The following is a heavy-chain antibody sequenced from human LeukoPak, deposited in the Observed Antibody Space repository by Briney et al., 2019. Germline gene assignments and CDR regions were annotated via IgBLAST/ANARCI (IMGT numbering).Heavy chain of an antibody. Sequence: SGGSLRLSCAASGFTFSSYAMSWVRQAPGKGLEWVSAISGSGGSTYYADSVKGRFPISRDDSKHTLYLQMNSLRAEDTAVYYCAKDLGGSSSPFDYWGHRTLVTVSS. D-gene: IGHD6-6*01. CDR3: AKDLGGSSSPFDY. CDR2: ISGSGGST. V-gene: IGHV3-23*01. J-gene: IGHJ4*01. CDR1: GFTFSSYA.